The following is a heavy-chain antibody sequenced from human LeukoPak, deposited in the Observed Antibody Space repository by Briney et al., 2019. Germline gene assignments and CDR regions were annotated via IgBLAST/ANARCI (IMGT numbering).Heavy chain of an antibody. Sequence: GGSLRLSCAASGFTVSSNYMSWVRQAPGKGLEWVSVIYSGDNTYYADYVKGRFTISRDNSKNTLYLQMNSLRAEDTAVYYCAREIYYDNYYYYYYMDVWGKGTTVTVSS. J-gene: IGHJ6*03. CDR2: IYSGDNT. D-gene: IGHD3-22*01. V-gene: IGHV3-53*01. CDR1: GFTVSSNY. CDR3: AREIYYDNYYYYYYMDV.